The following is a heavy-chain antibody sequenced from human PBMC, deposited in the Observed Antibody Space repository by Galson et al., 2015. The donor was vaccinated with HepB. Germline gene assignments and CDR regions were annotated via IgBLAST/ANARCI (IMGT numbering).Heavy chain of an antibody. CDR2: ISYDGSNK. CDR3: ARVRGWYDAFDI. D-gene: IGHD3-10*01. V-gene: IGHV3-30*04. J-gene: IGHJ3*02. CDR1: GFTFSSYA. Sequence: SLRLSCAASGFTFSSYAMHWVRQAPGKGLEWVAVISYDGSNKYYADSVKGRFTISRDISKNTQYLQMNSLRPEDTAVFYCARVRGWYDAFDIWGQGTMVTVSS.